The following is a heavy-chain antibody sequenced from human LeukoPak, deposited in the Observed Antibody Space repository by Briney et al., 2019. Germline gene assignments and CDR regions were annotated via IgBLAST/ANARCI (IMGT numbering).Heavy chain of an antibody. D-gene: IGHD3-10*01. CDR2: IIPIFGTA. CDR3: ARDSYYYGSGSYANYYYYYYMDV. CDR1: GGTFSSYA. V-gene: IGHV1-69*06. J-gene: IGHJ6*03. Sequence: ASVKVSCKASGGTFSSYAISWVRQAPGQGLEWMGGIIPIFGTANYAQKFQGRVTITADTSTSTAYMELRSLRSDDTAVYYCARDSYYYGSGSYANYYYYYYMDVWGKGTTVTVSS.